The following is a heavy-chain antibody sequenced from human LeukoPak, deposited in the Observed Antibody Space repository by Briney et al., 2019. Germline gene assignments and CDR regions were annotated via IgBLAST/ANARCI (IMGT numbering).Heavy chain of an antibody. D-gene: IGHD4-17*01. J-gene: IGHJ4*02. CDR1: DVSISSSY. CDR3: ARHGDYGDYVGFDY. Sequence: SETLSLTCSVSDVSISSSYWSWIRQPPGKGLEWIGYIYYSGSTHYNPSLKSRLTISVDKAKNQFSLKVSSVTAADTAVYYCARHGDYGDYVGFDYWGQGTLVTVSS. CDR2: IYYSGST. V-gene: IGHV4-59*08.